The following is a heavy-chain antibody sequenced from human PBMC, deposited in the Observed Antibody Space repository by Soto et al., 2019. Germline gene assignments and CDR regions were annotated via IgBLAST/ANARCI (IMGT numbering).Heavy chain of an antibody. CDR1: GGSISSGGYY. Sequence: TSETLSLTCTVSGGSISSGGYYWSWIRQHPGKGLEWIGYIYYSGSTYYNPSLKSRVTISVDTSKNQFSLKLSSVTAADTAAYYCARSTMTAPYGMDVWGQGTTVTVSS. D-gene: IGHD3-22*01. V-gene: IGHV4-31*03. J-gene: IGHJ6*02. CDR2: IYYSGST. CDR3: ARSTMTAPYGMDV.